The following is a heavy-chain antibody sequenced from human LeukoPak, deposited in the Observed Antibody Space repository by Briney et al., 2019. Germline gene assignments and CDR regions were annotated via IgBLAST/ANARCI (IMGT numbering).Heavy chain of an antibody. D-gene: IGHD3-10*01. J-gene: IGHJ4*02. CDR1: GGSLSSSSYY. CDR3: ARHLWFGEFDDY. CDR2: IYYSGST. Sequence: SETLSLTCTVSGGSLSSSSYYWGWIRQPPGKGLEWIGSIYYSGSTYYNPSLKSRVTISVDTSKNQFSLKLSSVTAADTAVYYCARHLWFGEFDDYWGQGTLVTVSS. V-gene: IGHV4-39*01.